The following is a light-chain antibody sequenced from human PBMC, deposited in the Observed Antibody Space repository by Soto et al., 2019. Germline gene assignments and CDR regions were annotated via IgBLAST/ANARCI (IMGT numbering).Light chain of an antibody. J-gene: IGKJ1*01. CDR3: QHYNSYSEA. CDR1: RSISDW. V-gene: IGKV1-5*01. Sequence: DIQMTQSPSTLSPSVGDRVTITCRASRSISDWLAWYQQKPGKAPKLLIFDASSLKSGAPSRFSGSGSGTEFTLTISSLQPEDFASYYCQHYNSYSEAFGQGTKVDIK. CDR2: DAS.